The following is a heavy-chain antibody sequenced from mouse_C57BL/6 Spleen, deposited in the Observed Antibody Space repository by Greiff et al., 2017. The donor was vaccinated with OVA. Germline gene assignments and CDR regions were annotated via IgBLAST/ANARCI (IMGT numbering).Heavy chain of an antibody. CDR3: TGCYGSSLYAMDY. D-gene: IGHD1-1*01. V-gene: IGHV6-3*01. CDR2: IRLKSDNYAT. CDR1: GFTFSNYW. Sequence: EVMLVESGGGLVQPGGSMKLSCVASGFTFSNYWMNWVRQSPEKGLEWVAQIRLKSDNYATHYAESVKGRFTISRDDSKSSVYLQMNNLRAEDTGIYYCTGCYGSSLYAMDYWGQGTSVTVSS. J-gene: IGHJ4*01.